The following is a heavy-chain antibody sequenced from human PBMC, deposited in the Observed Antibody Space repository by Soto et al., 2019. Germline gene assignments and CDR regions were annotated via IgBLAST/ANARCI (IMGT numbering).Heavy chain of an antibody. Sequence: GGSLRLSCAASGFTFSNAWMNWVRQAPGKGLEWVGRIKSKTDGGTTDYAAPVKGRFTISRYDSKNTLYLQMISLKTEDIALYYCTTDPFTMIVVVPSSGWGQGTLVTVSS. CDR3: TTDPFTMIVVVPSSG. V-gene: IGHV3-15*07. J-gene: IGHJ4*02. D-gene: IGHD3-22*01. CDR2: IKSKTDGGTT. CDR1: GFTFSNAW.